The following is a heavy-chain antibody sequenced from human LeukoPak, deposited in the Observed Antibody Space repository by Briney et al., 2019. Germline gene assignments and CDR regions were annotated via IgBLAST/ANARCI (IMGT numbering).Heavy chain of an antibody. CDR3: ARDLAAYSGYFDY. CDR2: ISSSGSTI. D-gene: IGHD1-26*01. V-gene: IGHV3-11*04. J-gene: IGHJ4*02. Sequence: GGSLRLSCAASGFTFSDYYMSWIRQAPGKGLEWVSYISSSGSTIYYADSVKGRFTISRDSAKNSLYLQMNSLRAEDTAVYYCARDLAAYSGYFDYWGQGTLVTVSS. CDR1: GFTFSDYY.